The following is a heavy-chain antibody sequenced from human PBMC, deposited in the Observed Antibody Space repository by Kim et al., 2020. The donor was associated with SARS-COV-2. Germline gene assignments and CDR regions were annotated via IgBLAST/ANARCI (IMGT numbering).Heavy chain of an antibody. V-gene: IGHV3-53*04. CDR2: IYYNGDQT. CDR3: VRDSIVVVTANLHYYY. Sequence: GGSLRLSCAASGFTVRSNHMSWVRQAPGKGLEWVSVIYYNGDQTYYADSVKGRFTISRHNSKNMVYLEMNSLRVEDTAVYYCVRDSIVVVTANLHYYY. CDR1: GFTVRSNH. D-gene: IGHD2-21*02. J-gene: IGHJ6*01.